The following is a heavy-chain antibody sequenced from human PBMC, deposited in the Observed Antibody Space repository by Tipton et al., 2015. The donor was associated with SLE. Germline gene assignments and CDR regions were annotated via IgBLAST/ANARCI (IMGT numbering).Heavy chain of an antibody. CDR2: IYYSGST. Sequence: LRLSCAVSGGSISSGSYYWSWIRQPPGKGLEWIGYIYYSGSTNYNPSLKSRVTISVDTSKNQFSLKLNSVTAADTAVYYCARALQNYFDYWGQGTLVTVSS. CDR3: ARALQNYFDY. CDR1: GGSISSGSYY. V-gene: IGHV4-61*01. J-gene: IGHJ4*02.